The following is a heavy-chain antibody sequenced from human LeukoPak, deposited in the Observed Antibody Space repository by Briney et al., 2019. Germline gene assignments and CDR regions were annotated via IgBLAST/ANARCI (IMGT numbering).Heavy chain of an antibody. CDR3: TTDYGSSISSYYYYGMDV. D-gene: IGHD2-21*01. J-gene: IGHJ6*02. Sequence: GGSLRLSCAASGFTFSNAWMNWVRQAPGKGLEWVGRIKSKAYGGTIDYAAPVKGRYTISRDDSKNTLYLQMNSLKTEDTAVYYCTTDYGSSISSYYYYGMDVWGQGTTVTVSS. CDR2: IKSKAYGGTI. V-gene: IGHV3-15*07. CDR1: GFTFSNAW.